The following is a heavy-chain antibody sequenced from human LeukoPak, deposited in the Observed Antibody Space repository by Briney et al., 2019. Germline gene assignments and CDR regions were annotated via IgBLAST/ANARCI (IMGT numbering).Heavy chain of an antibody. D-gene: IGHD5-18*01. V-gene: IGHV4-39*07. CDR1: GGSISSSSYY. J-gene: IGHJ4*02. CDR2: IYYSGST. Sequence: SETLSLTCTVSGGSISSSSYYWGWIRQPPGKGLEWIGSIYYSGSTYYNPSLKSRVTISVDTSKNQFSLKLSSVTAADTAVYYCARRQMGLYSYGYKFAYFDYWGQGTLVTVSS. CDR3: ARRQMGLYSYGYKFAYFDY.